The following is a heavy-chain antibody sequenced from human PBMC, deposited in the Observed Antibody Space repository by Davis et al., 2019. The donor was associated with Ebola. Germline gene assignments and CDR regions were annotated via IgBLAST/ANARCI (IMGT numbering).Heavy chain of an antibody. Sequence: MPSETLSLTCAVYGGSFSGYYWSWIRQPPGKGLEWIGEINHSGITNYNPSLKSRVTISVDTSKNQFSLKLSSVTAADTAVYYCASSGYDYVWGSYMPGYWGQGTLVTVSS. CDR1: GGSFSGYY. CDR3: ASSGYDYVWGSYMPGY. V-gene: IGHV4-34*01. CDR2: INHSGIT. J-gene: IGHJ4*02. D-gene: IGHD3-16*01.